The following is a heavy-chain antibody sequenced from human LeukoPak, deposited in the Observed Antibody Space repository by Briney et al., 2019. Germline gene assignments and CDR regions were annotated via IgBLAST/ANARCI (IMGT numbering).Heavy chain of an antibody. J-gene: IGHJ6*02. CDR2: IIPFFGTA. V-gene: IGHV1-69*13. CDR3: ASTMATSYYGMDV. D-gene: IGHD5-24*01. Sequence: SVKVSCKASGGTFSSYAISWVRQAPGQGLEWMGGIIPFFGTAVYAQKFQGRVTITADESTSTAYMELSSLRSEDTAVFYCASTMATSYYGMDVWGQGTTVTVSS. CDR1: GGTFSSYA.